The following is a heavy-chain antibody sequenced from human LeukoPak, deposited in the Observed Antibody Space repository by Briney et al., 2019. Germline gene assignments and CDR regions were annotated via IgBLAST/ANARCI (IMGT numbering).Heavy chain of an antibody. CDR1: GFTFTSYW. J-gene: IGHJ6*02. CDR2: VNSDGSST. Sequence: GGSLRLSCAASGFTFTSYWMHGVRHARGKGLAWVSSVNSDGSSTTYADAVKGRFTISRDNAKNTLYLQMNSLRAEDTAVYYCARGRYYSMDVWGQGTTVTVSS. V-gene: IGHV3-74*01. CDR3: ARGRYYSMDV.